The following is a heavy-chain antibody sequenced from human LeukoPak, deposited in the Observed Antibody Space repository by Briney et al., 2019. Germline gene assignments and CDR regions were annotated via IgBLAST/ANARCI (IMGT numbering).Heavy chain of an antibody. Sequence: GGSLRLSCAASGFTFSSYAMTWVRQAPGKGLEWVSGISGSGGRTYYADSVKGRFTISRDNSKNTLYLQMNSLRAEDTAVYYCAKEQSSSGFFDYWGQGTLVTVSS. V-gene: IGHV3-23*01. D-gene: IGHD6-6*01. J-gene: IGHJ4*02. CDR3: AKEQSSSGFFDY. CDR1: GFTFSSYA. CDR2: ISGSGGRT.